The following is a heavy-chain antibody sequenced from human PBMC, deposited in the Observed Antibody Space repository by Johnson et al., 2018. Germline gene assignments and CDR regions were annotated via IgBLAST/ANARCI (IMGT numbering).Heavy chain of an antibody. CDR3: AKDHYDSSGSQPFDS. D-gene: IGHD3-22*01. V-gene: IGHV3-30*18. Sequence: QVQLVQSGGGVVQPGRSLRISCEASGFIFSSYGMHWVRQAPGKGLEWVTGILFDGSDKHYVDAVKGRFTISRDNSKDTLYLQMNNLRPEDTAGYFCAKDHYDSSGSQPFDSWGQGTMVTVS. J-gene: IGHJ3*01. CDR2: ILFDGSDK. CDR1: GFIFSSYG.